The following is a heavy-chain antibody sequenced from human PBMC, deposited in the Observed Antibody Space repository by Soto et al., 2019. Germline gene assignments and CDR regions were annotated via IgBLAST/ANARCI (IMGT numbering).Heavy chain of an antibody. D-gene: IGHD3-9*01. Sequence: ASVKVSCKASGYTVTGYGISWVRQAPGQGVEWMGWISAYNGNTNYGQKLQGGVTMTTDTSTSTAYMELRSLRSDDPAVYYCARDILRYFDWPEECFDPCGQGTLVTVSS. CDR3: ARDILRYFDWPEECFDP. V-gene: IGHV1-18*01. CDR1: GYTVTGYG. J-gene: IGHJ5*02. CDR2: ISAYNGNT.